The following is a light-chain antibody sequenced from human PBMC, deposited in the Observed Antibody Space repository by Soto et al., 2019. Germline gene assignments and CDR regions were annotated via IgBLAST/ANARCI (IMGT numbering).Light chain of an antibody. V-gene: IGLV2-11*01. CDR1: SSDVGAYNY. Sequence: QSALTQPRSVSGSPGQTGTVSCTGTSSDVGAYNYVSWYRHHPGNAPKFLIYDVSRRPSGVPDRFSASKSGNTASLTISGLHAEDEADSYCSSYAGSYTWVFGGGTKVTVL. CDR2: DVS. CDR3: SSYAGSYTWV. J-gene: IGLJ3*02.